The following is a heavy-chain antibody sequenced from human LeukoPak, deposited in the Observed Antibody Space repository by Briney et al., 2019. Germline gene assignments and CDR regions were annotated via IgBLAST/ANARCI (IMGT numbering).Heavy chain of an antibody. CDR3: ARLPGVYSSNFDT. Sequence: TPSETLSLTCTVSGDSFTRSTYYWGWVRQTPSKGLEWIATIYHRGTRYYNPSLESRVTMSIDSNRFSLKLRSVTATDSGVHHCARLPGVYSSNFDTWGRGALVIVSS. J-gene: IGHJ4*02. CDR2: IYHRGTR. CDR1: GDSFTRSTYY. D-gene: IGHD3-10*01. V-gene: IGHV4-39*02.